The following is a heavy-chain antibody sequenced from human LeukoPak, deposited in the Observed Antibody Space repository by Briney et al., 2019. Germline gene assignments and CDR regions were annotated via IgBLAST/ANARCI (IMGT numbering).Heavy chain of an antibody. D-gene: IGHD4-17*01. J-gene: IGHJ6*02. Sequence: ASVKVSCKVSGYTLTELSMHWVRQAPGKGLEWMGGFDPEDGETIYAQKFQGRVTMTGDTSTDTAYMELSSLRSEDTAVYYCATADTHGDYYYGMDVWGQGTTVTVSS. V-gene: IGHV1-24*01. CDR2: FDPEDGET. CDR3: ATADTHGDYYYGMDV. CDR1: GYTLTELS.